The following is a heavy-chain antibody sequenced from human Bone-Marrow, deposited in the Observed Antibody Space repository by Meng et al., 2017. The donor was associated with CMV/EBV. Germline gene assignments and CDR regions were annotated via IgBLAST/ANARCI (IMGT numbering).Heavy chain of an antibody. Sequence: GESLKISCAASGFTFSSYSMNWVRQAPGKGLEWVANIREDGEERHYVDSVKGRFTISRDNAKKSLSLQMNSLRAEDTAVYYCSRDTTPGNSSAWYDALDIWGRGTVVTVSS. CDR3: SRDTTPGNSSAWYDALDI. CDR2: IREDGEER. CDR1: GFTFSSYS. V-gene: IGHV3-7*01. J-gene: IGHJ3*02. D-gene: IGHD6-19*01.